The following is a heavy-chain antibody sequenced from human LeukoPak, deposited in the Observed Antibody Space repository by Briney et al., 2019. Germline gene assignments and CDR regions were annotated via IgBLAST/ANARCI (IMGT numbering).Heavy chain of an antibody. V-gene: IGHV3-20*01. D-gene: IGHD5/OR15-5a*01. J-gene: IGHJ4*02. CDR3: ARNRGIYEIGAYFDY. CDR1: GFTFDDYG. Sequence: GGSLRLSCAASGFTFDDYGMGWVRQAPGKGLEWVSGVNWNGGSTAYSDSVKGRFTISRDNAKNSLYLQMNSLRAEDTAFHHCARNRGIYEIGAYFDYWGQGTLVTVSS. CDR2: VNWNGGST.